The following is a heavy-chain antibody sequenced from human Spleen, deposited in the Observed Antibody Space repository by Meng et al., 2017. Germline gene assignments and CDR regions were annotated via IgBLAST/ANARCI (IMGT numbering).Heavy chain of an antibody. V-gene: IGHV1-2*06. CDR1: GDNFPDYY. CDR3: ARDEDISAAWKLFGDY. Sequence: ASVMVSCKPSGDNFPDYYIHWVRRAPGQGLEWMGRINPKSGDTHYAQKFQARVTMTGDTSISTAYMELSGLRSDDAAIYYCARDEDISAAWKLFGDYWGQGTMVTVSS. J-gene: IGHJ4*03. CDR2: INPKSGDT. D-gene: IGHD2-15*01.